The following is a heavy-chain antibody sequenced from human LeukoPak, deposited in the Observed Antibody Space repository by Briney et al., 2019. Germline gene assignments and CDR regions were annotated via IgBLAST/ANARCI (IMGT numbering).Heavy chain of an antibody. Sequence: PGGSLRLSCAASGFTVSSNYMSWVRQAPGKGLEWVSAISGGGTDTYYSDSVKGRFTISRDNSKNTVYLQMNSLRVEDTAVYYCAKGLYHYYGSGSYTLEYWGQGTQVTVSS. CDR3: AKGLYHYYGSGSYTLEY. J-gene: IGHJ4*02. CDR2: ISGGGTDT. CDR1: GFTVSSNY. V-gene: IGHV3-53*01. D-gene: IGHD3-10*01.